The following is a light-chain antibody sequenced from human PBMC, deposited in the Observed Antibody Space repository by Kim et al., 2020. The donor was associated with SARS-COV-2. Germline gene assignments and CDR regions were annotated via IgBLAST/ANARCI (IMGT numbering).Light chain of an antibody. V-gene: IGLV3-21*04. Sequence: SYELTQPPSVSVAPGKTARITCGGNNIGSKSVHWYQQKPGQAPVLVIYYDSDRPSGIPERFSGSNSGHTATLSISRVDAGDEADYYCQVWDSSSAQVFGG. J-gene: IGLJ3*02. CDR3: QVWDSSSAQV. CDR2: YDS. CDR1: NIGSKS.